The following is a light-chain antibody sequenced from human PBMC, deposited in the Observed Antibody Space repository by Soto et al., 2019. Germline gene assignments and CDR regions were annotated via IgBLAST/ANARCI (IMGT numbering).Light chain of an antibody. CDR1: QSVSSDY. CDR3: QQYGSSPMT. J-gene: IGKJ1*01. CDR2: GVS. Sequence: EIVLTQSPGTLSLSPGERATLSCRASQSVSSDYLAWYQQKPGQSPRLLVYGVSSRATGIPDRFSGNGSGTDFTLTISRLEPEDLAVYYCQQYGSSPMTFGQGTKVEIQ. V-gene: IGKV3-20*01.